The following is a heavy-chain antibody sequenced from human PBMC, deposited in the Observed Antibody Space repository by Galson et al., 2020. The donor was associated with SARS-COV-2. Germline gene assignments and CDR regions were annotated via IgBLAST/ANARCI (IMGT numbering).Heavy chain of an antibody. CDR2: IDYRGTT. V-gene: IGHV4-59*01. Sequence: SETLSLTCTVSGGSISPFYWSWIRQPPGKALEWIGYIDYRGTTNYSPSLKGRVTILLDTSKNHFSLKVSSVTTADTAVNFCARKGTTVFDYFDYWGQGSLVTVSS. CDR3: ARKGTTVFDYFDY. J-gene: IGHJ4*02. D-gene: IGHD4-17*01. CDR1: GGSISPFY.